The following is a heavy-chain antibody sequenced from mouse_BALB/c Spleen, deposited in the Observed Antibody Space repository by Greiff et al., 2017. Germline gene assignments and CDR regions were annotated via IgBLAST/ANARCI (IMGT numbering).Heavy chain of an antibody. Sequence: EVQLVESGGGLVQPGGSRKLSCAASGFTFSDYGMAWVRQAPGKGPEWVAFISNLAFSIYYADTVTGRFTISRENAKNTLYLEMSSLRSEDTAMYYCARDSLDYWGQGTTLTVSS. CDR2: ISNLAFSI. CDR1: GFTFSDYG. J-gene: IGHJ2*01. CDR3: ARDSLDY. V-gene: IGHV5-15*02.